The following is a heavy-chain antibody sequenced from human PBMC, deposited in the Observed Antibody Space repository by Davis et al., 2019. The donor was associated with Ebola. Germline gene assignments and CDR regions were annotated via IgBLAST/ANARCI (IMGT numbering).Heavy chain of an antibody. CDR1: GFTFSSHS. Sequence: GGSLRLSCAASGFTFSSHSMNWVRQAPGRGLEWVSSISSRGSPIYYADSVRGRFTTSRDNAKNSLYLQMNSLSDEDTALYYCALGAYDFWSAFYYWGQGSLVTVSS. J-gene: IGHJ4*02. D-gene: IGHD3-3*01. CDR3: ALGAYDFWSAFYY. V-gene: IGHV3-48*02. CDR2: ISSRGSPI.